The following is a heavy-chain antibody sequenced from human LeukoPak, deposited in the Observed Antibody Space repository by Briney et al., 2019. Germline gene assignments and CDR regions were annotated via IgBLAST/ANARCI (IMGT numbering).Heavy chain of an antibody. CDR2: ISGDGDST. CDR3: AKDIGADYYYDSSGYFI. CDR1: GFTFDNYA. J-gene: IGHJ3*02. D-gene: IGHD3-22*01. V-gene: IGHV3-43*02. Sequence: GGSLRLSCVASGFTFDNYAMHWVRQVPGKGLEWVALISGDGDSTYYPDSVKGRFTISRDNSKNSLYLQMNSLRTEDTALYYCAKDIGADYYYDSSGYFIWGQGTMVTVSS.